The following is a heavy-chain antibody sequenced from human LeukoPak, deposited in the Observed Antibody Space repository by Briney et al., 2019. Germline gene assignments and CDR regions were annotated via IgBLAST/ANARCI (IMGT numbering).Heavy chain of an antibody. V-gene: IGHV4-59*01. J-gene: IGHJ6*02. D-gene: IGHD3-16*01. CDR3: ARGDYEWDDVGGYSSYGMDV. CDR2: IYDSGNT. Sequence: SETLSLTCTVSGGSISSYYWNWVRQPPGKGLEWIGYIYDSGNTNYNPSLNGRVSISVDKSKNQFSLNLSSVTAADTAVYYCARGDYEWDDVGGYSSYGMDVWGQGTTVIVSS. CDR1: GGSISSYY.